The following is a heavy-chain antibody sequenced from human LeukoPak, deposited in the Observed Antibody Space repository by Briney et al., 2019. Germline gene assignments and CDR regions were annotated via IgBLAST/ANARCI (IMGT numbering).Heavy chain of an antibody. J-gene: IGHJ4*02. D-gene: IGHD3-9*01. CDR1: GLTFSFYA. CDR2: ISGGGAGT. Sequence: PGGSLRLSCAASGLTFSFYAMTWVRQAPGKGLEWVSSISGGGAGTYYADSVRGRFTISRDNSKNTLYLQMNSLSAEDTALYYCAKDFVRYNIQFDYWGQGALVTVSS. CDR3: AKDFVRYNIQFDY. V-gene: IGHV3-23*01.